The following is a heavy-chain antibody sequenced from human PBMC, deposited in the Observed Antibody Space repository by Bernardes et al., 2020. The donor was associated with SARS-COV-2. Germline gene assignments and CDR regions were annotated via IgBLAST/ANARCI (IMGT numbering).Heavy chain of an antibody. J-gene: IGHJ4*02. CDR2: IYLDDDR. Sequence: SGPTLLKPTQTLTLTCPVSGFSLTTRPVGVGWIRQPPGKALEWLGLIYLDDDRPYSPSLRSRPTISKDTSKNQVVLTLTNVDPADAGTYYSAHRPYLSAYFFDYCGRGALVTVSS. V-gene: IGHV2-5*02. CDR3: AHRPYLSAYFFDY. CDR1: GFSLTTRPVG.